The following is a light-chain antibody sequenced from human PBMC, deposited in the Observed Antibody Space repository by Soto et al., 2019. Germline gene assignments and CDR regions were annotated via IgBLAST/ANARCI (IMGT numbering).Light chain of an antibody. CDR3: QQYNNWPPTWT. J-gene: IGKJ1*01. CDR1: QSFRGL. V-gene: IGKV3-11*01. Sequence: EVVLTQSPVTLSLSPGERATLSCRASQSFRGLLAWYQQKPGQAPRLLIYDAYNRATGIPPRFSGSGSGTDFTLTISCLQSEDFVVYYCQQYNNWPPTWTFGQGTKVDI. CDR2: DAY.